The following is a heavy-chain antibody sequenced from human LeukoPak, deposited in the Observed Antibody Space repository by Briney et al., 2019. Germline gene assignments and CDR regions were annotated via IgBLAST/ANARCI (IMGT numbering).Heavy chain of an antibody. Sequence: SETLSLTCTVSGGSVSSGGYYWSWIRQHPGKGLEWIGYIYYSGSTYYNPSLKSRLIISLDTSTNQFSLKLGSVTAADTAVYYCATTAYYFYVDVWGKGTTITVSS. CDR1: GGSVSSGGYY. D-gene: IGHD1-26*01. J-gene: IGHJ6*03. CDR3: ATTAYYFYVDV. V-gene: IGHV4-31*03. CDR2: IYYSGST.